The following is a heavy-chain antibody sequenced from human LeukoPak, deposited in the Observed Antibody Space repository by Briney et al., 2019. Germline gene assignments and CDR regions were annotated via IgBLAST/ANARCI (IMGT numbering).Heavy chain of an antibody. CDR3: ARGPRDSSGSSFDY. CDR2: MNPNSGNT. Sequence: GASVKVSCKASGYTFTSYDINWVRQATGQGLEWMGWMNPNSGNTGYAQKFQGRVTITRNTSISTAYMELSSLGSEDTAVYYCARGPRDSSGSSFDYWGQGTLVTVSS. CDR1: GYTFTSYD. V-gene: IGHV1-8*03. J-gene: IGHJ4*02. D-gene: IGHD3-22*01.